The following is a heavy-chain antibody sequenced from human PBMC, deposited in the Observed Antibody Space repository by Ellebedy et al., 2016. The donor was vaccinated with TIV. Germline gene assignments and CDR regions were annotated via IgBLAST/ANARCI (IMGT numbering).Heavy chain of an antibody. Sequence: ASVKVSCXASGYTFTTYDINWVRQATGQGLEWMGWMNPHSGNTGSAQKFQGRVTMTRNTSISTAYMELSSLRSEDTAVYYCARRSYDFWSGYPYYYYYYYMDVWGKGTTVTVSS. V-gene: IGHV1-8*01. D-gene: IGHD3-3*01. CDR3: ARRSYDFWSGYPYYYYYYYMDV. CDR1: GYTFTTYD. J-gene: IGHJ6*03. CDR2: MNPHSGNT.